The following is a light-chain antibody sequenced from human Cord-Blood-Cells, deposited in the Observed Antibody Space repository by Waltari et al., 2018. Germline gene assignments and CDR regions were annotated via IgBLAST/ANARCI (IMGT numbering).Light chain of an antibody. Sequence: QSALTKPASVAGSPGQSITSHCTGPSSAVGSYNLVSWYQQHPGKAPKLMIYEVSKRPSGVSNRFSGSKSGNTASLTISGLQAEDEADYYCCSYAGSRRVFGGGTKLTVL. V-gene: IGLV2-23*02. CDR1: SSAVGSYNL. CDR2: EVS. CDR3: CSYAGSRRV. J-gene: IGLJ3*02.